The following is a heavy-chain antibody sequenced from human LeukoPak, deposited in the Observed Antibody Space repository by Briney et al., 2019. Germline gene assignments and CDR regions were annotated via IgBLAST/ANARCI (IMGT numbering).Heavy chain of an antibody. CDR2: IKDDGSHT. J-gene: IGHJ4*02. CDR3: ARGSGIITGIDE. Sequence: GGALRLSCAASGFTFSSHWMHWVRQAPGKGLVWVSRIKDDGSHTNYADSVKGRFTISRDNAKNTLSLQMNSLRAEDTAVYYCARGSGIITGIDEWGQGTLVTVSS. D-gene: IGHD6-25*01. CDR1: GFTFSSHW. V-gene: IGHV3-74*01.